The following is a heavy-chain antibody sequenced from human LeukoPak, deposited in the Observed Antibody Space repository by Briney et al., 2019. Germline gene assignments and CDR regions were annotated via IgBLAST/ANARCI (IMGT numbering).Heavy chain of an antibody. CDR2: IGSSGGSI. CDR1: GFTFSSYA. V-gene: IGHV3-23*01. J-gene: IGHJ3*02. CDR3: AKAIEVSTPFAFDI. Sequence: GGSLRLSCAASGFTFSSYAMSWVRQAPGKGLEWVSGIGSSGGSIYYADSVKGRFTISRDNSKNTLCLQLNSLRAEDTAVYYCAKAIEVSTPFAFDIWGQGTMVTVSS. D-gene: IGHD2-8*01.